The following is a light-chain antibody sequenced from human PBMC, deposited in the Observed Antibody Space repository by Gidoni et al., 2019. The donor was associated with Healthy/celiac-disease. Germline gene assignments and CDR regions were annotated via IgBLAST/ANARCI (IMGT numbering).Light chain of an antibody. J-gene: IGKJ2*04. CDR3: QQYGSSPMCS. Sequence: EIVLTPSPGTLFLSPGERATLSCRASQSVSSSYLAWYQQKPGQAPRLLIYGASSRATGIPDRFSGSGSGTDFTLTISRLEPEDFAVYYCQQYGSSPMCSFGQGTKLEIK. CDR2: GAS. CDR1: QSVSSSY. V-gene: IGKV3-20*01.